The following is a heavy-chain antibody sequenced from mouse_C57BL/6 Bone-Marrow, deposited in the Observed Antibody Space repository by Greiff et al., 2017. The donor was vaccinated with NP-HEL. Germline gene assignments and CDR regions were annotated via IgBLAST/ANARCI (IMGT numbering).Heavy chain of an antibody. Sequence: QVHVKQSGAELVRPGSSVKLSCKASGYTFTSYWMHWVKQRPIQGLEWIGNLDPSDSETHYNQKFKDKATLTVDKSSSTAYMKLSSLTSEDSAVDYCERRRGRWYVDVWGTGTTVTVSS. J-gene: IGHJ1*03. CDR1: GYTFTSYW. D-gene: IGHD3-3*01. CDR2: LDPSDSET. CDR3: ERRRGRWYVDV. V-gene: IGHV1-52*01.